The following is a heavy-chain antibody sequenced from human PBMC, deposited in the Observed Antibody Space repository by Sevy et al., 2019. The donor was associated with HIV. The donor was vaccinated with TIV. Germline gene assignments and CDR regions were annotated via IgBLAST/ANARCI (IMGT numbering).Heavy chain of an antibody. CDR1: GFTFSSYW. CDR3: VRAIGAALSY. CDR2: IKEDGSVK. Sequence: GGSLRLSCEASGFTFSSYWMSWVRQAPGKGLEWVANIKEDGSVKYYVESVKGRFTISRDNAKNSVYLQMNSLRAEDAALYYWVRAIGAALSYWGLGTLVTVSS. J-gene: IGHJ4*02. D-gene: IGHD6-13*01. V-gene: IGHV3-7*01.